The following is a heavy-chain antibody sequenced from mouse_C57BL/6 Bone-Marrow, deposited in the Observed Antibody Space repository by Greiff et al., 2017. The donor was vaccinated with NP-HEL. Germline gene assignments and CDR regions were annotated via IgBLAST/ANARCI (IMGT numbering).Heavy chain of an antibody. CDR1: GFSLTSYG. Sequence: VQLQQSGPGLVQPSQSLSITCTVSGFSLTSYGVHWVRQSPGKGLEWLGVIWSGGSTDYNAAFISRLSISKDNSKSQVFFKRNSLQVDDTAIYYCARKRGGYYWFAYWGQGTLVTVSA. CDR2: IWSGGST. V-gene: IGHV2-2*01. D-gene: IGHD2-3*01. J-gene: IGHJ3*01. CDR3: ARKRGGYYWFAY.